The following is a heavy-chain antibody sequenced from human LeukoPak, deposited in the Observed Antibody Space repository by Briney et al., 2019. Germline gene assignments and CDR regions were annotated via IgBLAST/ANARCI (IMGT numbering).Heavy chain of an antibody. CDR3: AKGRVSGSRYQTIFDY. CDR1: GFTFSVTW. D-gene: IGHD1-26*01. CDR2: IGGRGAIT. Sequence: PGESLRLSCAASGFTFSVTWMSWVRQAPGRGLEWVSVIGGRGAITCYADSVKGRFTISRDNSKSSLYLQMNSLRAEDTAAYYCAKGRVSGSRYQTIFDYWGQGTLVTVSS. J-gene: IGHJ4*02. V-gene: IGHV3-23*01.